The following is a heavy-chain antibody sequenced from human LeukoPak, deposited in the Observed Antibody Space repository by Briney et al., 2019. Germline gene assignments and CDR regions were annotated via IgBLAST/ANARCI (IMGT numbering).Heavy chain of an antibody. Sequence: GGSLRLSCAASGFTFSSYGMHWVRQAPGKGLEWVAVISYDGSNKYYADSVKGRFTISRDNSKNTLYLQMNSLRAEDTAVYYCACTPPAAGIDYWGQGTLVTVSS. CDR3: ACTPPAAGIDY. V-gene: IGHV3-30*03. J-gene: IGHJ4*02. D-gene: IGHD6-13*01. CDR1: GFTFSSYG. CDR2: ISYDGSNK.